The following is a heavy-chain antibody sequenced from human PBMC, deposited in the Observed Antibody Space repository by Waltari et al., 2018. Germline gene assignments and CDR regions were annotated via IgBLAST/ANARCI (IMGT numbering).Heavy chain of an antibody. V-gene: IGHV4-4*07. J-gene: IGHJ6*03. CDR2: IYTSGST. CDR1: GGSISSYY. D-gene: IGHD3-22*01. Sequence: QVQLQESGPGLVKPSETLSLTCTVSGGSISSYYWSWIRQPAGKGLEWIGRIYTSGSTNYNPSLKSRVTMSVDTSKNQFSLMLSSVTAADTAVYYCAQSSGDYHRYYMDVWGKGTTVTVSS. CDR3: AQSSGDYHRYYMDV.